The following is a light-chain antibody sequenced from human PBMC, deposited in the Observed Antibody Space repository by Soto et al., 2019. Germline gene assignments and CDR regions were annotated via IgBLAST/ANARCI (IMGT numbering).Light chain of an antibody. V-gene: IGKV1-9*01. CDR3: QQLKSYVT. CDR2: GAT. J-gene: IGKJ5*01. CDR1: QGISNY. Sequence: IQFTQSPSSLSASVGDRVTITCRASQGISNYLAWYQQKPGKTPRLLIYGATTLQSGVPSRLSGSGSGTDFALTISSMQPEDFATYYCQQLKSYVTFGQGTRLEIK.